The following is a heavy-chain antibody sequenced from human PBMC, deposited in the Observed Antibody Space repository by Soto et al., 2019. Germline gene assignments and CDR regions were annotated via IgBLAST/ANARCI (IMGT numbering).Heavy chain of an antibody. CDR1: GGSISSGDYY. V-gene: IGHV4-30-4*01. CDR3: ARDEYYDFWSGYYTPEVGFDP. CDR2: IYYSGST. Sequence: PSETLSLTCTVSGGSISSGDYYWSWIRQPPGKGLEWIGYIYYSGSTYYNPSLKSRVTISVDTSKNQFSLKLSSVTAADTAVYYCARDEYYDFWSGYYTPEVGFDPWGQGTLVTVAS. D-gene: IGHD3-3*01. J-gene: IGHJ5*02.